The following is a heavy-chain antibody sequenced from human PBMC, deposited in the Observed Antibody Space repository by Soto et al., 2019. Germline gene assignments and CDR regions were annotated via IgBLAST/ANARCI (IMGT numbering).Heavy chain of an antibody. J-gene: IGHJ4*02. Sequence: SETLSLTCTVSGGSISSYYWSWIRQPPGKGLEWIGYIYYSGSTNYSPSLKSRVSISVDTSKNQFSLWLSSVTAADTAVYYCASGFAYYYDSSGYYPFDYWGQGTLVTV. CDR3: ASGFAYYYDSSGYYPFDY. D-gene: IGHD3-22*01. V-gene: IGHV4-59*01. CDR2: IYYSGST. CDR1: GGSISSYY.